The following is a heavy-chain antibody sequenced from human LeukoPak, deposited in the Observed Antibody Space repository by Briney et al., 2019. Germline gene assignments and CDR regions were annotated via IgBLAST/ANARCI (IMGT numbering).Heavy chain of an antibody. CDR1: GYIFTNYG. CDR3: ARDFRRYCSGGGCLNFDY. J-gene: IGHJ4*02. V-gene: IGHV1-18*01. D-gene: IGHD2-15*01. Sequence: ASVKVSCKSSGYIFTNYGINWVRQAPGQGPEWMGWISTSNGNTNYARKFQGRVIMTTDPSTSTTYMELRSLRSDDTAIYYCARDFRRYCSGGGCLNFDYWGQGTLVTVSS. CDR2: ISTSNGNT.